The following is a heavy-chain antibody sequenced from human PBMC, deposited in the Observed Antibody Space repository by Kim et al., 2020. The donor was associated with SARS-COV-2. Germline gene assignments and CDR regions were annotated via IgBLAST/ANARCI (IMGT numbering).Heavy chain of an antibody. CDR2: IYSGGST. CDR1: GLTVSSNY. Sequence: GGSLRLSCAASGLTVSSNYMSWVRQAPGKGLEWVSLIYSGGSTFYADSVKGRFTISRDNSKNTLYLQMNSLGAEDTAVYYCARDYRGGGAFDIWGQGTMV. V-gene: IGHV3-53*01. J-gene: IGHJ3*02. D-gene: IGHD4-4*01. CDR3: ARDYRGGGAFDI.